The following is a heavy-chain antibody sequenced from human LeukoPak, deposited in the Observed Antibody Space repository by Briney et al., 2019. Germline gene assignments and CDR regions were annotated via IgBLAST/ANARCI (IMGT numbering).Heavy chain of an antibody. CDR2: IYHSGST. V-gene: IGHV4-38-2*02. CDR3: ARSATVTTGYFDY. CDR1: GYSISSGYY. Sequence: SETLSLTCTVSGYSISSGYYWGWIRQPPGKGLEWIGSIYHSGSTYYNPSLKSRVTISVDTSKNQFSLKLSSVTAADTAVYYCARSATVTTGYFDYWGQGALVTVSS. J-gene: IGHJ4*02. D-gene: IGHD4-17*01.